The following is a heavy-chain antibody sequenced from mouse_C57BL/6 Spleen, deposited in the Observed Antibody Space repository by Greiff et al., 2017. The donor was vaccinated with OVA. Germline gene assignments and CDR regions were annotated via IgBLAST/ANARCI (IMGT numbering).Heavy chain of an antibody. CDR3: ARSLDSSGYSFAY. V-gene: IGHV1-82*01. Sequence: VMLVESGPELVKPGASVKISCKASGYAFSSSWMNWVKQRPGKGLEWIGRIYPGDGDTNYNGKFKGKATLTADKSSSTAYMQLSSLTSEDSAVYFCARSLDSSGYSFAYWGQGTLVTVSA. CDR2: IYPGDGDT. D-gene: IGHD3-2*02. CDR1: GYAFSSSW. J-gene: IGHJ3*01.